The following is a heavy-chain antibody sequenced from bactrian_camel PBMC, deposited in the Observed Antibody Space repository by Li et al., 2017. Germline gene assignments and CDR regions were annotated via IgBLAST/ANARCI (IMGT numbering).Heavy chain of an antibody. V-gene: IGHV3S53*01. CDR3: AVSWLTCGDAKTIRN. CDR1: IDIINFC. Sequence: QVQLVESGGGSVQAGGSLRLECAPQIDIINFCVGWFRQAPGKEREGVASVDRAGSSSYADFVKGRFTISRSNAKNTLALQMNSLKPEDTAMYYCAVSWLTCGDAKTIRNWGQGTQVTVS. D-gene: IGHD5*01. J-gene: IGHJ4*01. CDR2: VDRAGSS.